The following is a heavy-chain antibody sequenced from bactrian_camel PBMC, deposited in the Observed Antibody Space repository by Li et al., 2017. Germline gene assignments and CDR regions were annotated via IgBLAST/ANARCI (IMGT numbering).Heavy chain of an antibody. CDR2: IRTIDGGT. J-gene: IGHJ4*01. D-gene: IGHD6*01. Sequence: VQLVESGGGLVQPGGSLKLSCVASGDNRWRTCMAWFRQVPGKGREGVAYIRTIDGGTFYADSAQGRFTISRDNAKNTLYLQTNSLISDDTALYYCANTVAGSPYYWGQGTQVTVS. CDR1: GDNRWRTC. V-gene: IGHV3S1*01. CDR3: ANTVAGSPYY.